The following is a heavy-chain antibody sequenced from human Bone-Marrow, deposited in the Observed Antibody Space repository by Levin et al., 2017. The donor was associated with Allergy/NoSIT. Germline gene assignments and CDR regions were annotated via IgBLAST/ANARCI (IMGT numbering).Heavy chain of an antibody. V-gene: IGHV1-18*01. CDR1: GFTFTTYG. J-gene: IGHJ6*02. CDR3: ARVHFPYYYYGMDV. CDR2: VSAYSGNT. Sequence: GESLKISCKASGFTFTTYGLTWVRQAPGRGLEWMGWVSAYSGNTNYALNLQDRVTMTTDTATNTAYMELSSLRSDDTAIYYCARVHFPYYYYGMDVWGQGTTVVVSS.